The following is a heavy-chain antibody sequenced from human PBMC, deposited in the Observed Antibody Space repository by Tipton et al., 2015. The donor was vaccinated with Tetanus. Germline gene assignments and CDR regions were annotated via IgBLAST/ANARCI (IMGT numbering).Heavy chain of an antibody. J-gene: IGHJ4*02. V-gene: IGHV1-69*01. CDR1: GGPFYKHG. CDR3: VRDRAAAGGSDY. CDR2: IIPASGAT. D-gene: IGHD6-25*01. Sequence: QVQLVQSGAEVKKPGPSVKVSCKSSGGPFYKHGIDWVRQAPGQGLEWMGGIIPASGATNYAHKFQGRVTMTADASTTTVHMELSNLRSDDTAVYYCVRDRAAAGGSDYWGQGTLVTV.